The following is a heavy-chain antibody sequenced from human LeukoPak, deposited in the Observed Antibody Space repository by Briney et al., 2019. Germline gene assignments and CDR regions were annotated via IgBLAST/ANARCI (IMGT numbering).Heavy chain of an antibody. V-gene: IGHV4-34*01. D-gene: IGHD2-15*01. Sequence: PSETLSLTCAVYGGSFSGYYWSWTRQPPGKGLEWIGEINHSGSTNYSPSLKSRVTISVDTSKNQFSLKLSSVTAADTAVYYCARVSWGCYSSWGQGTLVTVSS. CDR2: INHSGST. CDR3: ARVSWGCYSS. J-gene: IGHJ5*02. CDR1: GGSFSGYY.